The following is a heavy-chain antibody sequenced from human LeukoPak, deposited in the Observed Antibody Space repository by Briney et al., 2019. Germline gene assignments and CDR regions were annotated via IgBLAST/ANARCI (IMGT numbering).Heavy chain of an antibody. D-gene: IGHD6-19*01. CDR3: ASGQWLVPDY. Sequence: GGSLRLSCAASGFTVSSNYMSWVRQAPGKGLEWVSVIYSGGSTYYAGSVKGRFTISRDNSKNTLYLQMNSLGAEGTAVYYCASGQWLVPDYWGEGTLVAVSP. J-gene: IGHJ4*02. CDR1: GFTVSSNY. V-gene: IGHV3-53*01. CDR2: IYSGGST.